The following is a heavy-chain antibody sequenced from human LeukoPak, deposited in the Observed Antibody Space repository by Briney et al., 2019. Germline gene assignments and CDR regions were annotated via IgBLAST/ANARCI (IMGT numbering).Heavy chain of an antibody. D-gene: IGHD6-19*01. CDR3: ARGAVAGKMSWFDP. CDR2: IYYDGST. Sequence: PSETLSLTCTVSGASISSYYWIWIRQPQGKGREWIGPIYYDGSTNYNPSLKSRVTISVDTSKNQFSLNLSSVTAADTAVYYCARGAVAGKMSWFDPWGQGTLVTVSS. V-gene: IGHV4-59*01. CDR1: GASISSYY. J-gene: IGHJ5*02.